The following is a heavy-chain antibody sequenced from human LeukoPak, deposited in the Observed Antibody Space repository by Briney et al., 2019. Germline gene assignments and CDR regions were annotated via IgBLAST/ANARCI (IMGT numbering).Heavy chain of an antibody. CDR2: IYYSGST. J-gene: IGHJ6*02. CDR1: GGSISSYY. D-gene: IGHD3-3*01. V-gene: IGHV4-59*12. Sequence: SETLSLTCTVSGGSISSYYWSWILQPPGKGLEWIGYIYYSGSTNYNPSLKSRVTISVDTSKNQFSLKLSSVTAADTAVYYCARDVWSGNYYYGIDVWGQGTTVTVSS. CDR3: ARDVWSGNYYYGIDV.